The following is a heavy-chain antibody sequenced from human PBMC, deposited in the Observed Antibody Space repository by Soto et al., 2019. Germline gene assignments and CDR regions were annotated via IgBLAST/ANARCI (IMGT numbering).Heavy chain of an antibody. CDR1: GGTFSSYA. V-gene: IGHV1-69*01. Sequence: QVQLVQSGAEVKKPGSSVKVSCKASGGTFSSYAISWVRQAPGQGLEWMGGIIPIPGTANYAQKFQGRVTITADESTSTDYMELSSLRSEDTAVYYCARSEGSSTSLEIYYYYYYGMGVWGQGTTVTVSS. CDR2: IIPIPGTA. CDR3: ARSEGSSTSLEIYYYYYYGMGV. J-gene: IGHJ6*02. D-gene: IGHD2-2*01.